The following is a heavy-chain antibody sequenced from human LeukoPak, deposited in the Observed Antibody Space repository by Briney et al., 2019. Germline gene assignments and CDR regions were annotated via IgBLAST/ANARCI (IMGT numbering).Heavy chain of an antibody. CDR2: INSDGSST. J-gene: IGHJ4*02. Sequence: PGGPLRLSCAASGFTFSSYWMHWVRQAPGKGLVWVSRINSDGSSTSYADSVRGRFSISRDNAKNTLYLQMNSLRAEDTAVYYCARGLSGYASSLGYWGQGTLVTVSA. D-gene: IGHD6-6*01. CDR1: GFTFSSYW. CDR3: ARGLSGYASSLGY. V-gene: IGHV3-74*01.